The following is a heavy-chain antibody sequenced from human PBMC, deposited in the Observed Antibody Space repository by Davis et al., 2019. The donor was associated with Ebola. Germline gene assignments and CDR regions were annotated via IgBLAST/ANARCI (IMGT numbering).Heavy chain of an antibody. CDR1: GGSITSYY. J-gene: IGHJ5*02. CDR3: AREGGTTTRRYWFDP. V-gene: IGHV4-59*01. Sequence: MPSETLSLTCTVSGGSITSYYWSWIRQPPGKGLEWIGYIYYSGSTNHNPTLRNRVTISVDTSKNQFSLKLISVTAADTAVYYCAREGGTTTRRYWFDPWGQGTLVTVSS. D-gene: IGHD1-7*01. CDR2: IYYSGST.